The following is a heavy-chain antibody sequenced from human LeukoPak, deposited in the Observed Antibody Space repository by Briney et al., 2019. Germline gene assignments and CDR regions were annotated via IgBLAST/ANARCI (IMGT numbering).Heavy chain of an antibody. V-gene: IGHV4-61*05. Sequence: SETLSLTCTVSGGSISSSSYYWGWIRQPPGKGLEWIGYIYYSGSTNYNPSLKSRVTISVDTSKNQVSLKLSSVTAADTAVYYCARGRILRIAKYYMDVWGKGTTVIISS. D-gene: IGHD2-15*01. CDR2: IYYSGST. J-gene: IGHJ6*03. CDR1: GGSISSSSYY. CDR3: ARGRILRIAKYYMDV.